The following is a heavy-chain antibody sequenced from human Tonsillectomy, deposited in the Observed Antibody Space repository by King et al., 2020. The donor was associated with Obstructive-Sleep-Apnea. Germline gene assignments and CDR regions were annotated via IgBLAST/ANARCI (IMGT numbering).Heavy chain of an antibody. J-gene: IGHJ4*02. CDR1: GYTFTSYD. Sequence: VQLVQSGAEVKKPGASVKVSCKASGYTFTSYDINWVRQATGQGLEWMGWMNPNSGNTGYAQKFQGRVTMTRNTSITTAYMELSSLRSEDTAVYYCARGGPPRRSEQQLVPLLYWGQGTLVTVSS. CDR2: MNPNSGNT. D-gene: IGHD6-13*01. V-gene: IGHV1-8*01. CDR3: ARGGPPRRSEQQLVPLLY.